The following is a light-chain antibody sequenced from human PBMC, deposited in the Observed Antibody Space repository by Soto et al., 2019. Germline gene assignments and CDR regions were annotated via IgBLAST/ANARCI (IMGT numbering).Light chain of an antibody. Sequence: TITCRASQSISSWLAWDQQKPGKAPKLLIYDASSLESGVPSRFSGSGSGTEFTLTIRSLQPDDFATDYCQQYNSYWTFGQGTKVDIK. CDR2: DAS. CDR1: QSISSW. CDR3: QQYNSYWT. V-gene: IGKV1-5*01. J-gene: IGKJ1*01.